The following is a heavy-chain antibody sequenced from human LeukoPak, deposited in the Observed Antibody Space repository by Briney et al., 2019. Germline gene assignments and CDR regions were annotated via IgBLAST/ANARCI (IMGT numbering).Heavy chain of an antibody. J-gene: IGHJ4*02. CDR2: IYSGGST. D-gene: IGHD2-21*02. Sequence: GGSLRLSCAASGFTVSSNYMSWVRQAPGKGLEWVSVIYSGGSTCYADSVKGRFTISRDNSKNTLYLQMNSLRAEDTAVYYCATSIVVVTAIDYWGQGTLVTVSS. CDR1: GFTVSSNY. V-gene: IGHV3-66*01. CDR3: ATSIVVVTAIDY.